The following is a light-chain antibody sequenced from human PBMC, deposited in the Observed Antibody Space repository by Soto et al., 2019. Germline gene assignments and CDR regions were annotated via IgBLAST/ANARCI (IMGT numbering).Light chain of an antibody. CDR2: TAS. Sequence: DIQLTQSPSFLSASVGDRVTITCRASQDISDYLAWYQQKPGKAPKLLIYTASILQSVVPSRFSGSASGTQFTLTIRSLQPEDFATYYCQQFNVYPLTFGGGTQVEIK. CDR3: QQFNVYPLT. CDR1: QDISDY. V-gene: IGKV1-9*01. J-gene: IGKJ4*01.